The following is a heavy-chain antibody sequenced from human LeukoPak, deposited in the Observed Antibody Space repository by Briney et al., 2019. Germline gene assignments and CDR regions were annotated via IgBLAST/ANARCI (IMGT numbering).Heavy chain of an antibody. J-gene: IGHJ4*02. Sequence: GGSLRLSCAVSGFTLSNSWMHWVRQAPGKGLVWVARTNGDGNDISYADSVKGRFTISRDSAENTLYLQMNSLRVEDTALYYCVRDGAYNAGIDFDYWGQGTLVTVSP. CDR2: TNGDGNDI. V-gene: IGHV3-74*01. CDR3: VRDGAYNAGIDFDY. D-gene: IGHD6-13*01. CDR1: GFTLSNSW.